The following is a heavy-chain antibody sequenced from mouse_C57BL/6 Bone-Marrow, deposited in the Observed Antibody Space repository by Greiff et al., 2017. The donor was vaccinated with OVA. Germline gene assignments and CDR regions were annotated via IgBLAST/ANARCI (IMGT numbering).Heavy chain of an antibody. CDR3: ARGPSRAWFAY. Sequence: EVQLQESGPGLVKPSQSLSLTCSVTGYSITSGYYWNWIRQFPGNKLEWMGYISYDGSNNYNPSLKNRISITRDTSKNQFFLKLNSVTTEDTATYYCARGPSRAWFAYWGQGTLVTVSA. J-gene: IGHJ3*01. CDR2: ISYDGSN. CDR1: GYSITSGYY. V-gene: IGHV3-6*01.